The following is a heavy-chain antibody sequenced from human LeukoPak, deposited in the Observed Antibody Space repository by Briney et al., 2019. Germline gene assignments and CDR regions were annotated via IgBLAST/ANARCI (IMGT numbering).Heavy chain of an antibody. Sequence: GGSLRLSCAASGFTFSSYGMHWVRQAPGKGLEWVAVIWYDGSNKYYADSVKGRFTISRDNSKNTLYLQMNSLRAEDTAVYYCARVRYYYYGMDVWGQGTTVTVPS. CDR1: GFTFSSYG. J-gene: IGHJ6*02. CDR3: ARVRYYYYGMDV. CDR2: IWYDGSNK. V-gene: IGHV3-33*01.